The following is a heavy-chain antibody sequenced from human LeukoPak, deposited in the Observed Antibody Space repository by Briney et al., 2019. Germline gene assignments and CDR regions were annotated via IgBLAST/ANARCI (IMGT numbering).Heavy chain of an antibody. CDR1: GYTFTGYY. CDR3: ARGGYCSSTSCHTNWFDP. D-gene: IGHD2-2*02. V-gene: IGHV1-2*02. CDR2: INPNSGGT. J-gene: IGHJ5*02. Sequence: ASVNVSCKASGYTFTGYYMHWVRQAPGQGLEWMGWINPNSGGTNYAQKFQGRVTMTRDTSISTAYMELSRLRSDDTAVYYCARGGYCSSTSCHTNWFDPWGQGTLVTVSS.